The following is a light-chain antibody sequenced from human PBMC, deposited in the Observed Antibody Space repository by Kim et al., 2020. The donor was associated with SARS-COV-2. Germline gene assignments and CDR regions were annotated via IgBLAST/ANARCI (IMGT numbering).Light chain of an antibody. J-gene: IGKJ2*01. CDR1: QMIGTN. CDR2: GAS. V-gene: IGKV3-15*01. CDR3: QQYNNWFPYT. Sequence: TGNKAVLPCRPSQMIGTNLAWYHKKPGQAPRLLIYGASTRATGVPARISGSASGSDFTLTISTLQSEDFGIYYCQQYNNWFPYTFGQGTKLEI.